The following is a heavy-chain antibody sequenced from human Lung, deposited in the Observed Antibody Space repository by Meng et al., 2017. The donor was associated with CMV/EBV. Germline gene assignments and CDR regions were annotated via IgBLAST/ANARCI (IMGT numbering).Heavy chain of an antibody. V-gene: IGHV4-59*01. D-gene: IGHD3-3*01. CDR1: GGSISEYY. Sequence: SGGSISEYYWSWVREPPGKGLEWIGYVYNSGSTNYNPSLKSRVTISVDTSKNQFFLKLSSVTAADTAVYYCARSSHYDFWSGYEIDPWGQGTLVTVSS. CDR2: VYNSGST. J-gene: IGHJ5*02. CDR3: ARSSHYDFWSGYEIDP.